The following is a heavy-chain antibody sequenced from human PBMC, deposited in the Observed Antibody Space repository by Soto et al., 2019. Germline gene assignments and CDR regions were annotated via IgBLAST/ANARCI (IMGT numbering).Heavy chain of an antibody. CDR2: IYHSGST. V-gene: IGHV4-30-2*01. CDR1: GGSISSGGYS. D-gene: IGHD3-22*01. CDR3: ARDEPPTYYYDPDLGIDI. J-gene: IGHJ3*02. Sequence: SETLSLTCAVSGGSISSGGYSWSWIRQPPGKGLEWIGYIYHSGSTYYNPSLKSRVTISVDTSKNQFSLKLSSVTAADTAVYYCARDEPPTYYYDPDLGIDIWGQGTMVTVSS.